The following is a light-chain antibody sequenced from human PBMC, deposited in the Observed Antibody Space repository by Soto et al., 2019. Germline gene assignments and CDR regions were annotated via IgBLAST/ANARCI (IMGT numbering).Light chain of an antibody. V-gene: IGKV3-15*01. CDR2: DAS. CDR1: QSVSSY. J-gene: IGKJ1*01. Sequence: EKVMTQSPATLSVSPGERATLSCRASQSVSSYLAWYQQKPGPAPRLLIYDASTRATGVPARFSGSGSGTEFTLTISSLQSEDLAVYYCQQYDDWPETFGQGTKVEIK. CDR3: QQYDDWPET.